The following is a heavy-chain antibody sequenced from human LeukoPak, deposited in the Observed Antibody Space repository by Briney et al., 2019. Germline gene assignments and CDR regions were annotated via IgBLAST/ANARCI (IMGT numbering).Heavy chain of an antibody. CDR3: TRGNNYGGDY. D-gene: IGHD1/OR15-1a*01. J-gene: IGHJ4*02. Sequence: GGSLRLSCAASGFTFSNYWMYWARQAPGKGLVWVSRISPDESSTNYADSVKGRFTISRDNAKNTLYLQMNSLREEDAAVYYCTRGNNYGGDYWGQGTLVTVSS. V-gene: IGHV3-74*01. CDR2: ISPDESST. CDR1: GFTFSNYW.